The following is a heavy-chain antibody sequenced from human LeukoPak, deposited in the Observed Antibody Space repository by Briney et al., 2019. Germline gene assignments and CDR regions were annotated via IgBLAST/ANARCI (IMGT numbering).Heavy chain of an antibody. D-gene: IGHD2-2*01. Sequence: GGSLRLSCAASGFTFSSYGMHWVRQAPGKGLEWVAFIRYDGSNKYYADSVKGRFTISRDNSKNTLYLQMNSLRAEDTAVYYCAKTQGIFVVVPAALDYWGQGTLVTVSP. J-gene: IGHJ4*02. CDR3: AKTQGIFVVVPAALDY. CDR2: IRYDGSNK. V-gene: IGHV3-30*02. CDR1: GFTFSSYG.